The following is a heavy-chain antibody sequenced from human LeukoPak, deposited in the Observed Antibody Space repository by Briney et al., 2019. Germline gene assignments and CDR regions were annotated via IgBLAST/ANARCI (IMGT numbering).Heavy chain of an antibody. J-gene: IGHJ4*02. Sequence: PGGSLRLSCAASGFTFDDYPMHGVRQAPGEGLEWVSDISWNRGSILYADSVKGGYTISRDNAKMSLYLQMNSLRAEDTALYYCAKGYCSSISCHADYWGQGTLVTASS. V-gene: IGHV3-9*01. D-gene: IGHD2-2*01. CDR2: ISWNRGSI. CDR1: GFTFDDYP. CDR3: AKGYCSSISCHADY.